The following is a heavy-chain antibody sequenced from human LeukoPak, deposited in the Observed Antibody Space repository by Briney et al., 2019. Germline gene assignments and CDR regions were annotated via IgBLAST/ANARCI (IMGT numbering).Heavy chain of an antibody. Sequence: GGSLRLSCAASGFTFSSYSMDWVRQAPGKGLEWVSSISSSSSYIYYADSVKGRFTISRDNAKNSLYLQMNSLRAEDTAVYYCARDADWDAFDIWGQGTMVTVSS. D-gene: IGHD2-21*01. CDR2: ISSSSSYI. V-gene: IGHV3-21*01. CDR3: ARDADWDAFDI. J-gene: IGHJ3*02. CDR1: GFTFSSYS.